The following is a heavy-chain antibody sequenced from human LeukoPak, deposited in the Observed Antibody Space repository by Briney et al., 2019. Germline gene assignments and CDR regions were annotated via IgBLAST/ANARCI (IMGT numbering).Heavy chain of an antibody. CDR1: GYTFTSYG. Sequence: GASVKVSCKASGYTFTSYGISWVRQAPGQGLEWMGWISAYNGNTNYAQKLQGRVTMTTDTSTSTAYMGLRSLRSDDTAVYYCARMEEYCSSTSCYDSCFDPWGQGTLVTVSS. CDR2: ISAYNGNT. CDR3: ARMEEYCSSTSCYDSCFDP. J-gene: IGHJ5*02. D-gene: IGHD2-2*01. V-gene: IGHV1-18*04.